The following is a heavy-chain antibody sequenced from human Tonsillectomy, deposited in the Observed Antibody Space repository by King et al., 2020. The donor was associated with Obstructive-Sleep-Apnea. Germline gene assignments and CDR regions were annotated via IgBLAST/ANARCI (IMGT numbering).Heavy chain of an antibody. Sequence: QVLLVQSGAAVKKPGASVKVSCEASDSTFTSYGISWVRQAPGQGLEWMGWISAYDGDTNYAQRFQGRVTMTTDTSTSTAYMELRSLTSDDTAVYYCARAEPDILTGFFDYWGQGTLVTVSS. CDR2: ISAYDGDT. V-gene: IGHV1-18*01. CDR3: ARAEPDILTGFFDY. D-gene: IGHD3-9*01. J-gene: IGHJ4*02. CDR1: DSTFTSYG.